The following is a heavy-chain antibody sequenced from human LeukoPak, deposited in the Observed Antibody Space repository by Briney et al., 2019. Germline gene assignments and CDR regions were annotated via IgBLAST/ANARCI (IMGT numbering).Heavy chain of an antibody. D-gene: IGHD6-13*01. CDR1: GFTFSNYG. CDR3: ARDSGSSRPHYSYYYGMDV. CDR2: IYSGGST. V-gene: IGHV3-53*01. J-gene: IGHJ6*02. Sequence: GGSLRLSCTASGFTFSNYGMHWVRQAPGKGLEWVSVIYSGGSTYYADSAKGRFTISRDNSKNTLYLQMNSLRAEDTAVYYCARDSGSSRPHYSYYYGMDVWGQGTTVTVSS.